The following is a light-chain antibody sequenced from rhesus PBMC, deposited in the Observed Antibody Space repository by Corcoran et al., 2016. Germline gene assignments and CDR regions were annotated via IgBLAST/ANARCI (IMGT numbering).Light chain of an antibody. Sequence: DIQMTQSPSSLSASVGDTVTITCRASQSISSWLDWYQQKPGKAPKLLIYKASSLQSGVPSRFSGIGSGTDVTLTLSSLQPDDFATYYCLQYSSSPLTFGGGTKVEIK. J-gene: IGKJ4*01. CDR1: QSISSW. CDR3: LQYSSSPLT. CDR2: KAS. V-gene: IGKV1-22*01.